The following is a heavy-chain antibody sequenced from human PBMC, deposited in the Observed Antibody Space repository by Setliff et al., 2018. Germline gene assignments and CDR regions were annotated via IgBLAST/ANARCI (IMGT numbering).Heavy chain of an antibody. Sequence: GGSLRLSCAASALTFSNYGIHWVRQAPGKGLEWVANIMQDGGAQYYLDSVKGRFTVSRDNSNNTLYLHMSSLRAEDTAVYFCARIFLYGTSWYFDNWGQGTLVTVS. CDR2: IMQDGGAQ. CDR3: ARIFLYGTSWYFDN. J-gene: IGHJ4*02. D-gene: IGHD3-3*01. CDR1: ALTFSNYG. V-gene: IGHV3-7*03.